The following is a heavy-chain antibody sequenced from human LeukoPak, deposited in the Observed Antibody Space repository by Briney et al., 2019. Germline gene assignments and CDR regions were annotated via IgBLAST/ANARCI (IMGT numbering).Heavy chain of an antibody. V-gene: IGHV3-23*01. Sequence: GGSLRLSCAASGFTFSSYAMSWVRQAPGKGLEWVSALSGSGGSTYSADSVKGRFTISRDNSKNTLYLQMNSLRAEDTAVYYCAKIRDIVVVVAATPLNDYWGQGTLVTVSS. CDR3: AKIRDIVVVVAATPLNDY. J-gene: IGHJ4*02. CDR1: GFTFSSYA. CDR2: LSGSGGST. D-gene: IGHD2-15*01.